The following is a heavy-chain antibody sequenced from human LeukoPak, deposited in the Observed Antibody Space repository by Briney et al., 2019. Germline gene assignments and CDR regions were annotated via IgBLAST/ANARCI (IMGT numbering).Heavy chain of an antibody. CDR1: GGSISSSSYY. CDR3: ARPYYYDSSGYRHDAFDI. J-gene: IGHJ3*02. D-gene: IGHD3-22*01. CDR2: IYYSGGT. Sequence: SETLSLTCTVSGGSISSSSYYWGWIRQPPGKGLEWIGSIYYSGGTYYNPSLKSRVTISVDTSKNQFSLKLSSVTAADTAVYYCARPYYYDSSGYRHDAFDIWGQGTMVTVSS. V-gene: IGHV4-39*01.